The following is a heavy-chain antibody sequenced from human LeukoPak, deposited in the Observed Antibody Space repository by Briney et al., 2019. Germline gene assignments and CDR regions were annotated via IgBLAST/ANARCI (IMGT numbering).Heavy chain of an antibody. CDR2: ISSNGGST. Sequence: GGSLRLSCSASGFTFSSYAMHWVRQAPGKGLEYVSSISSNGGSTYYADSVKGRFTISRDNSKNTVYLQMNSLRAEDTAVYYCAKNLAVGPTRGFGPWGQGTLVTVSS. J-gene: IGHJ5*02. CDR1: GFTFSSYA. D-gene: IGHD1-26*01. V-gene: IGHV3-64*04. CDR3: AKNLAVGPTRGFGP.